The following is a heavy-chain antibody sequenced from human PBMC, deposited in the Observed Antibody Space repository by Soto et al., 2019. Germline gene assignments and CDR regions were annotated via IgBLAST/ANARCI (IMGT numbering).Heavy chain of an antibody. J-gene: IGHJ4*02. V-gene: IGHV4-31*03. CDR2: IYYSGNT. D-gene: IGHD3-22*01. CDR1: GGSISSGGYY. CDR3: AREIRFGIGYYDSSGPDY. Sequence: QVQLQESGPGLVKPSQTLSLTCTVSGGSISSGGYYWNWIRQHPGKGLEWIGYIYYSGNTYYNPSLKSCVTISVDTSKNQFSLELSSGTAADTAVYYCAREIRFGIGYYDSSGPDYWGQGTLVTVSS.